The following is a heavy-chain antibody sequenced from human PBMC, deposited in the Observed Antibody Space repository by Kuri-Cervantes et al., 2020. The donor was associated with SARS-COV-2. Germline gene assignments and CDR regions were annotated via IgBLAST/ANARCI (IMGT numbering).Heavy chain of an antibody. CDR2: ILPILDAA. Sequence: SVKVSCKASGYTFTNYGITWVRQAPGQGLEWMGGILPILDAANYAQKFQGRVTITADEPTSTAYMELSSLRSEDTAVYYCAREWTDPIEMTTPTHFDYWGQGTLVTVSS. D-gene: IGHD5-24*01. J-gene: IGHJ4*02. CDR1: GYTFTNYG. V-gene: IGHV1-69*13. CDR3: AREWTDPIEMTTPTHFDY.